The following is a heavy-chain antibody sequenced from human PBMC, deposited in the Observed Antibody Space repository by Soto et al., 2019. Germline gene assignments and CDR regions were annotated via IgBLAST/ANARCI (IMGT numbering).Heavy chain of an antibody. V-gene: IGHV3-48*03. CDR1: GFTFSSYE. CDR3: ARDRKLRYYFDY. Sequence: EVQLVESGGGLVQPGGSLRLSCAASGFTFSSYELNWVRQAPGKGLEWLSYISSSGSTIYYADSVKGRFTISRDNANNSLYLQMNSLRAEDTAVYYCARDRKLRYYFDYWGQGTLVTVSS. D-gene: IGHD1-26*01. J-gene: IGHJ4*02. CDR2: ISSSGSTI.